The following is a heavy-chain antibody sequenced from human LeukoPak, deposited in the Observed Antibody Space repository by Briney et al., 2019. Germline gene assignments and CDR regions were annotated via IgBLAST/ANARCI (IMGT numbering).Heavy chain of an antibody. Sequence: RSETLSLTCAVYGGSFSGYYWSWIRQPPGKGLEWIGYIYYSGSTNYNPSLKSRVTISVDTSKNQFSLKLSSVTAADTAVYYCARMVVAALNWFDPWGQGTLVTVSS. D-gene: IGHD2-15*01. V-gene: IGHV4-59*01. CDR2: IYYSGST. J-gene: IGHJ5*02. CDR3: ARMVVAALNWFDP. CDR1: GGSFSGYY.